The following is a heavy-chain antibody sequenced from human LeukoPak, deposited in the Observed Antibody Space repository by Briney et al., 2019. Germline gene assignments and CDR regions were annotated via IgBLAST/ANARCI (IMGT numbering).Heavy chain of an antibody. CDR2: IYYSGST. Sequence: SETLSLTCTVSGGSISSYYWSWIRQPPGKGLEWIGSIYYSGSTYYNPSLKSRVTISVDTSKNQFSLKLSSVTAADTAVYYCAREAPYYYGSGSYYTSRNWFDPWGQGTLVTVSS. CDR3: AREAPYYYGSGSYYTSRNWFDP. CDR1: GGSISSYY. J-gene: IGHJ5*02. D-gene: IGHD3-10*01. V-gene: IGHV4-59*12.